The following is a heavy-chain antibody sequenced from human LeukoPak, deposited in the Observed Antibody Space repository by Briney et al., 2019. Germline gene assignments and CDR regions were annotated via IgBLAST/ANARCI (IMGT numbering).Heavy chain of an antibody. J-gene: IGHJ4*02. CDR3: ATGLLGIAVAGTDY. V-gene: IGHV1-24*01. Sequence: ASVKVSCKVSGYTPTELSMHWVRQAPGKGLEWMGGFDPEDGETIYAQKFQGRVTMTEDTSTDTAYMELSSLRSEDTAVYYCATGLLGIAVAGTDYWGQGTLVTVSS. D-gene: IGHD6-19*01. CDR2: FDPEDGET. CDR1: GYTPTELS.